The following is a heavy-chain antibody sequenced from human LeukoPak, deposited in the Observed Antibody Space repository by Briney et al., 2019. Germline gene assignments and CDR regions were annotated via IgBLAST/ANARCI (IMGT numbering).Heavy chain of an antibody. CDR3: ARDSGEMATTYVFEY. CDR1: GFTFSSYA. J-gene: IGHJ4*02. Sequence: PGRSLRLSCAASGFTFSSYAMHWVRQAPGKGLEWVAVISYDGSNKYYADSVKGRFTISRDNSKNTLYLQMNSLRAEDTAVYYCARDSGEMATTYVFEYWGQGTLVTVSS. V-gene: IGHV3-30-3*01. D-gene: IGHD5-24*01. CDR2: ISYDGSNK.